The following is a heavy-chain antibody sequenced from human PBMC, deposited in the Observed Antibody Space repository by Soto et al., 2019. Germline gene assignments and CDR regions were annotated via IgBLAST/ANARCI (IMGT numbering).Heavy chain of an antibody. V-gene: IGHV1-69*12. CDR2: SIPIFGTA. D-gene: IGHD4-4*01. CDR3: AGEVDYRGLPYWFDP. CDR1: GGTFSSYA. J-gene: IGHJ5*02. Sequence: QVQLVQSGAEVKKPGSSVKVSCKASGGTFSSYAISWVRQAPGQGLEWMGGSIPIFGTANYAQKFQGRVTITADESTSTGYMGLRSLRSADTAVYYCAGEVDYRGLPYWFDPWGQGTLVTVSS.